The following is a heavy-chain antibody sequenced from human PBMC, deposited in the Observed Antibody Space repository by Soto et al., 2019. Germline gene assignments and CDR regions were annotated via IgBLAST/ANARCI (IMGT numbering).Heavy chain of an antibody. J-gene: IGHJ3*02. CDR2: VYWDDDK. CDR3: AHRGWLVQAFDI. CDR1: GFSLTTSGVG. D-gene: IGHD6-19*01. Sequence: QITLKESGPTLVKPTQTLTLTCTFSGFSLTTSGVGVGWIRQPPGKALEWLALVYWDDDKRYSPSLKSRLTIXKXXSNNQVVLTMTNMDPVDTATYSCAHRGWLVQAFDIWGQGTMVTVSS. V-gene: IGHV2-5*02.